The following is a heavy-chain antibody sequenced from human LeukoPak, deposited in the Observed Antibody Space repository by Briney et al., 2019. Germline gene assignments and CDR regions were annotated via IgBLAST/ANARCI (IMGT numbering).Heavy chain of an antibody. CDR2: ISSSGSTI. V-gene: IGHV3-48*03. D-gene: IGHD3-16*01. J-gene: IGHJ6*04. CDR3: AELVMIMIGGV. CDR1: SFLLNRY. Sequence: GGSLSLSCAPSSFLLNRYEEMGPPGSRGGALVWVSYISSSGSTIYYADSAKGRFTSSSDNAKNTLYLQMNSLRAEDTAVYYCAELVMIMIGGVWGKGTTVTTSS.